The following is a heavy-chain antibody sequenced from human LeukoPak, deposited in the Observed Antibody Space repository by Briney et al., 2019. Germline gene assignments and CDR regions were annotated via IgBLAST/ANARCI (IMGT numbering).Heavy chain of an antibody. CDR3: ARGLYGSGSYSNRPLDY. Sequence: PSETLSLTCTVSGGSISSYYCSWIRQPPGKGLEWIGYIYYSGSTNYNPSLKSRVTISVDTSKNQFSLKLSSVTAADTAVYYCARGLYGSGSYSNRPLDYWGQGTLVTVSS. D-gene: IGHD3-10*01. V-gene: IGHV4-59*01. J-gene: IGHJ4*02. CDR2: IYYSGST. CDR1: GGSISSYY.